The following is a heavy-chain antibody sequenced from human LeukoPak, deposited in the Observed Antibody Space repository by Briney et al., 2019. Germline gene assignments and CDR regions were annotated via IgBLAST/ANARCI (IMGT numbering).Heavy chain of an antibody. Sequence: SVKVSCKASGYTFTSYYMHWVRQAPGQGLEWMGRIIPILGIANYAQKFQGRVTITADKSTSTAYMELSSLRSEDTAVYYCAREGGDIVLMVYSFDYWGQGTLVTVSS. J-gene: IGHJ4*02. CDR1: GYTFTSYY. CDR3: AREGGDIVLMVYSFDY. V-gene: IGHV1-69*04. CDR2: IIPILGIA. D-gene: IGHD2-8*01.